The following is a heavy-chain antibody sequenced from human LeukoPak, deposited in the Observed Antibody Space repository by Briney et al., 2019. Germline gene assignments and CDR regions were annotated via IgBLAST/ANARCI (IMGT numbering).Heavy chain of an antibody. CDR1: GGSISSYY. Sequence: SETLSLTCTVSGGSISSYYWSWIRQPPGKGLEWIGYIYYSGSTNYNPSLKSRVTISVDTSKNQFSLKLSSVTAADTAVYYCARDVKDDFWSGYLNWFDPWGQGTLVTVSS. D-gene: IGHD3-3*01. CDR3: ARDVKDDFWSGYLNWFDP. V-gene: IGHV4-59*12. CDR2: IYYSGST. J-gene: IGHJ5*02.